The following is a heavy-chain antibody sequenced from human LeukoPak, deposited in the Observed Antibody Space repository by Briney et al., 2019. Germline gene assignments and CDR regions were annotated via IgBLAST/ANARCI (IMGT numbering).Heavy chain of an antibody. CDR2: IIPIFGTA. D-gene: IGHD3-10*01. CDR3: AREKNYYGSAHDAFDI. Sequence: GASVNVSCKASGGTFSSYAISWVRQAPGQGLEWMGGIIPIFGTANYAQKFQGRVTITADESTSTAYRELSSLRSEDTGVYYCAREKNYYGSAHDAFDIWGQGTMVTVSS. J-gene: IGHJ3*02. V-gene: IGHV1-69*01. CDR1: GGTFSSYA.